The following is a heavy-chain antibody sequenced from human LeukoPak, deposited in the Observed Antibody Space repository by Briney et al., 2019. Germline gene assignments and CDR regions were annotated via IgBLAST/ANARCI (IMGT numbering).Heavy chain of an antibody. CDR3: AKDEMGHCSGGSCYDFDY. Sequence: GGSLRLSCAASGFTFSIYAMNWVRQAPGKGLEWVSGISGSGDSTHYADSVTGRFTISRDNSRNTLYLQMNSLGAEDAAVYYCAKDEMGHCSGGSCYDFDYWGQGILVTVSS. CDR2: ISGSGDST. V-gene: IGHV3-23*01. CDR1: GFTFSIYA. D-gene: IGHD2-15*01. J-gene: IGHJ4*02.